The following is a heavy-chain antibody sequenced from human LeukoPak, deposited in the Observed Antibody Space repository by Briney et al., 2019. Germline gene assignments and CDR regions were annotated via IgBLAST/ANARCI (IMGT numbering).Heavy chain of an antibody. D-gene: IGHD2-2*01. J-gene: IGHJ6*03. V-gene: IGHV4-61*02. Sequence: SQNLSLTCTVSDGSISSALYYWSWIRQPAGKGLEWIGRIYTSGSTNYNPSLKSRVTMSVDTSKNQFSLKLSSVTAADTAVYYCAGGSTSAYYYYMDVWGKGTTVTVSS. CDR3: AGGSTSAYYYYMDV. CDR1: DGSISSALYY. CDR2: IYTSGST.